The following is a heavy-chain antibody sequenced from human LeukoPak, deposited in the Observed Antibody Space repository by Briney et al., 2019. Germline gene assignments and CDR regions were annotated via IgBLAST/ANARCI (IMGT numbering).Heavy chain of an antibody. CDR3: ASSMVQRYYYYGMDV. J-gene: IGHJ6*02. Sequence: SETLSLTSTVSGGSISSGDYYWSWIRQPPGKGLEWIGYIYYSGSTYYNPSLKSRVTISVDTSKNQFSLKLSSVTAADTAVYYCASSMVQRYYYYGMDVWGQGTTVTVSS. CDR2: IYYSGST. V-gene: IGHV4-30-4*01. CDR1: GGSISSGDYY. D-gene: IGHD3-10*01.